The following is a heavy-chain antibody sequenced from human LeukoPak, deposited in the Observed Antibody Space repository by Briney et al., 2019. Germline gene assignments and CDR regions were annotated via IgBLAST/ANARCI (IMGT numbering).Heavy chain of an antibody. J-gene: IGHJ6*03. CDR2: IKQDGSEK. V-gene: IGHV3-7*01. D-gene: IGHD6-13*01. CDR1: GFTFSSYW. Sequence: GGSLRLSCAASGFTFSSYWMSWVRQAPGKGLEWVANIKQDGSEKYYVDSVKGRFTISRDNAKNSLYLQMNSLRAEDTAVYYCARDRGYSSSWYSYYYYMDVWGKGTTVTVSS. CDR3: ARDRGYSSSWYSYYYYMDV.